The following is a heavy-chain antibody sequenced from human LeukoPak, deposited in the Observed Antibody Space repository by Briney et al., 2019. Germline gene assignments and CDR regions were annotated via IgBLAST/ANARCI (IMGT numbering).Heavy chain of an antibody. D-gene: IGHD3-16*01. J-gene: IGHJ4*02. CDR3: AKGPVRGCFDY. Sequence: PGGSLRLSCAASGFTFSSYWMSWVRQAPGKGLEWVANIKQDGSEKYYVDSVKGRFTISRDNAKNSLYLQMNSLRAEDTAVYYCAKGPVRGCFDYWGQGTLVTVSS. V-gene: IGHV3-7*03. CDR1: GFTFSSYW. CDR2: IKQDGSEK.